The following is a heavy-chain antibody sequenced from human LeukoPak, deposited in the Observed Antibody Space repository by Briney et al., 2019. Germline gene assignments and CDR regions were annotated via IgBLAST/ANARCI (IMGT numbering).Heavy chain of an antibody. V-gene: IGHV3-23*01. J-gene: IGHJ4*02. CDR3: VKNWGGYYFDY. D-gene: IGHD7-27*01. CDR1: GFMFNNYA. CDR2: VGLSAAST. Sequence: GGSLRLSCAAPGFMFNNYAMHWVRQAPGKGLEWVSTVGLSAASTYFAVSVKGRFTVSRDSAKNTISLQMTSLRTDDTAVYFCVKNWGGYYFDYWGQGTLVTVSS.